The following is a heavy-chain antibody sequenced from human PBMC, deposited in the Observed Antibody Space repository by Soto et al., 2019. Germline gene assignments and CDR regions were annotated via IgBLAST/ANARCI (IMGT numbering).Heavy chain of an antibody. Sequence: GASVNVSCTASGGTFSSYAISWVRQAPGQGLEWMGGISPIGGTANYAQNCQGRVTITADESTSTADKELSRLRSEDTAVYYCARGRRSSSGYCYWGQGTLVTVSS. CDR3: ARGRRSSSGYCY. D-gene: IGHD6-13*01. V-gene: IGHV1-69*13. CDR2: ISPIGGTA. J-gene: IGHJ4*02. CDR1: GGTFSSYA.